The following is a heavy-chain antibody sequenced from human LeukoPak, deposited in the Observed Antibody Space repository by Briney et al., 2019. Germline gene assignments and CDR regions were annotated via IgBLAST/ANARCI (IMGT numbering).Heavy chain of an antibody. CDR2: ITSSSTTI. J-gene: IGHJ4*02. CDR1: GFTFSSYS. D-gene: IGHD4-23*01. V-gene: IGHV3-48*01. CDR3: ARPGGPLDY. Sequence: GGSLRLSCAASGFTFSSYSMNWVRQAPGKGLEWVSYITSSSTTIYYADSVKGRFTISRDNAKNSLYLQMNSLRAEDTAVYYCARPGGPLDYWGQGTLVTVSS.